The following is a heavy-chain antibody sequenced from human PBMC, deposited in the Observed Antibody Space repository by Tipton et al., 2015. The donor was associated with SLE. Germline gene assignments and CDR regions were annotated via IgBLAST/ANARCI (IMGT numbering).Heavy chain of an antibody. V-gene: IGHV4-39*01. J-gene: IGHJ3*02. Sequence: TLSLTCTVSGGSISSSAYYWGWIRQPPGKGLEWSGNVYYGGSSYYNPSLKSRATISTDSSENLFSLRLTSVTDADTAVYFCARASDSGQNAFDIWGQGTVVTVSS. D-gene: IGHD3-10*01. CDR3: ARASDSGQNAFDI. CDR2: VYYGGSS. CDR1: GGSISSSAYY.